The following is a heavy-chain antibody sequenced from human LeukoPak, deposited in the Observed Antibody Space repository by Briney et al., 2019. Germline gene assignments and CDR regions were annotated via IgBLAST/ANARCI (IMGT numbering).Heavy chain of an antibody. J-gene: IGHJ6*02. Sequence: SETLFLACAVYGVSFSGYYWSWIRQPPGRGLEWIGEINHSGSTNYNPSLKSRVTISVDTSKNQFSLKLSSVTAADTAVYYCARGRGYSYGAYYYGMDVWGQGTTVTVSS. D-gene: IGHD5-18*01. CDR2: INHSGST. CDR3: ARGRGYSYGAYYYGMDV. V-gene: IGHV4-34*01. CDR1: GVSFSGYY.